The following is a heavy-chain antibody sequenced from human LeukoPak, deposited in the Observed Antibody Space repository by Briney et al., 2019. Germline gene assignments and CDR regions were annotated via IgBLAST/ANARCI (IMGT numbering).Heavy chain of an antibody. CDR1: GFTFSSYA. Sequence: GGSLRLSCAASGFTFSSYAMSWVRQAPGKGLEWVSAISGSGGSTYYADSVKGRFTISRDNSKNTLYLQMNSLRAEDTAVYYCAKTLGPTHYYDSSGYSEYYYGMDVWGQGTTVTVSS. D-gene: IGHD3-22*01. CDR2: ISGSGGST. CDR3: AKTLGPTHYYDSSGYSEYYYGMDV. V-gene: IGHV3-23*01. J-gene: IGHJ6*02.